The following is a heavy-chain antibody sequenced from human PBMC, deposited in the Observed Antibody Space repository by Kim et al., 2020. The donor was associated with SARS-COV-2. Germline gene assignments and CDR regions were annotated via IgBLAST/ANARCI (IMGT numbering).Heavy chain of an antibody. D-gene: IGHD3-3*01. CDR3: ARARGITIFGVVSNFDY. Sequence: LKSRVTISVDTSKNQFSLKLSSVTAADTAVYYCARARGITIFGVVSNFDYWGQGTLVTVSS. J-gene: IGHJ4*02. V-gene: IGHV4-59*01.